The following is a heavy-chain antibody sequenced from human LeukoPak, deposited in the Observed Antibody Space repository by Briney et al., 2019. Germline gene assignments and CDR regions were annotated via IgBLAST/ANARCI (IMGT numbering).Heavy chain of an antibody. Sequence: GGSLRLSCAASGFTFSSYSMNWVRQAPGKGLEWVSSISSSSSYIYYADSVKGRFTISRDNAKNSLYLQMNSLRAGDTAVYYCASEVGARSYGMDVWGQGTTVTVSS. V-gene: IGHV3-21*01. J-gene: IGHJ6*02. D-gene: IGHD1-26*01. CDR3: ASEVGARSYGMDV. CDR2: ISSSSSYI. CDR1: GFTFSSYS.